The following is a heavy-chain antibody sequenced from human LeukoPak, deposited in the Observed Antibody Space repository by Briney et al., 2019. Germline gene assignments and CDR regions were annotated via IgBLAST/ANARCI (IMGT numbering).Heavy chain of an antibody. V-gene: IGHV4-34*01. CDR1: GGSFSGYY. D-gene: IGHD3-3*01. CDR3: ARSNPHYDFWSGYPTGYYFDY. CDR2: INHSGST. Sequence: SETLSLTCAVYGGSFSGYYWSWIRQPPGKGLEWIGEINHSGSTNYNPSLKSRVTISVDTSKNQFSLKLSSVTAADTAVYYCARSNPHYDFWSGYPTGYYFDYWGQGTLVTVSS. J-gene: IGHJ4*02.